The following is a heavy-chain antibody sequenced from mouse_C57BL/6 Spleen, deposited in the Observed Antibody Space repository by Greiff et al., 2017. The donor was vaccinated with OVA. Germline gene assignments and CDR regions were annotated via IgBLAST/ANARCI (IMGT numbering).Heavy chain of an antibody. CDR2: ISGGGGNT. D-gene: IGHD1-1*01. Sequence: LVESGGGLVKPGGSLKLSCAASGFTFSSYTMSWVRQTPEKRLEWVATISGGGGNTYYPDSVKGRFTISRDNAKNTLYLQMSSLRSEDTALYYCARRGITTVRGFAYWGQGTLVTVSA. CDR3: ARRGITTVRGFAY. CDR1: GFTFSSYT. J-gene: IGHJ3*01. V-gene: IGHV5-9*01.